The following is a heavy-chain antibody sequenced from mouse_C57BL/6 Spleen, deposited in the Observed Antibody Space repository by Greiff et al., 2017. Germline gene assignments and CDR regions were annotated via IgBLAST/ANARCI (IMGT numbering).Heavy chain of an antibody. J-gene: IGHJ4*01. CDR1: GYTFTSYW. Sequence: VQLQQSGAELAKPGASVKLSCKASGYTFTSYWMHWVKQRPGQGLEWIGYINPSSGYTKYNQKFKDKATLTADKSSSTADMQLSSLTYEDSAVYYCASPTVVATGGYYAMDYWGQGTSVTVSS. V-gene: IGHV1-7*01. CDR2: INPSSGYT. CDR3: ASPTVVATGGYYAMDY. D-gene: IGHD1-1*01.